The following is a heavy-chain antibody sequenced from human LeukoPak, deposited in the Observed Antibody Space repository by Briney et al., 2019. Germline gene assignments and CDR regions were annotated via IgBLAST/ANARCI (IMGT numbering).Heavy chain of an antibody. Sequence: PSETLSLTCVVSGGSMRSSSYYWGWIRQSPGGGLEYIGRSYYIGDTFYSPSLQSRVTISVDTSKNQFSLKLSSVTAADTAVYYCARALRTYYDFWSGYYPRPWFDPWGQGTLVTVSS. CDR1: GGSMRSSSYY. CDR3: ARALRTYYDFWSGYYPRPWFDP. D-gene: IGHD3-3*01. J-gene: IGHJ5*02. CDR2: SYYIGDT. V-gene: IGHV4-39*07.